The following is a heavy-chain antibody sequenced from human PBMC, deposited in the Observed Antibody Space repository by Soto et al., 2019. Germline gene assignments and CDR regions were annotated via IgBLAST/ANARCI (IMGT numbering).Heavy chain of an antibody. CDR1: GGSISSYY. J-gene: IGHJ4*02. D-gene: IGHD3-22*01. CDR3: ARDRRSYYSDGSGLDF. CDR2: IYYSGRT. V-gene: IGHV4-59*12. Sequence: SETLSLTCTVSGGSISSYYWSWIRQPPGKGLEWIGYIYYSGRTNYNPSLKSRVTISVDTSKNQFSLKLTSATAADTAVYYCARDRRSYYSDGSGLDFWGQGTLVTVSS.